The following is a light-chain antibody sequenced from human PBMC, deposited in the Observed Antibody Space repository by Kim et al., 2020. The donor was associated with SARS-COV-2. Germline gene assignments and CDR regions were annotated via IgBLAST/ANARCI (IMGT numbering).Light chain of an antibody. CDR1: SSNIGKNY. CDR3: GTWDSSLSAVL. Sequence: GQKVTISCSRSSSNIGKNYVCWYQKLPGTAPKLFIYDNNKRPSGIPDRFSGSKSGTSATLGITGRQTGDEADYYCGTWDSSLSAVLFGGGTQLTVL. J-gene: IGLJ2*01. CDR2: DNN. V-gene: IGLV1-51*01.